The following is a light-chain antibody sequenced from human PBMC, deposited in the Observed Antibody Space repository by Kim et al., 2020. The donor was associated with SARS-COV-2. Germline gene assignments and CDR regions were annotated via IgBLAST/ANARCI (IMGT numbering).Light chain of an antibody. Sequence: ASVGDRVTVTCRASQGIPSYLAWYQQKPGQAPKLLIFPASTLQSGVPSRFSGSGSGTEFTLTISSLQPEDSATYYCQQLQTYPLTFGGGTKVDIK. CDR1: QGIPSY. V-gene: IGKV1-9*01. CDR2: PAS. J-gene: IGKJ4*01. CDR3: QQLQTYPLT.